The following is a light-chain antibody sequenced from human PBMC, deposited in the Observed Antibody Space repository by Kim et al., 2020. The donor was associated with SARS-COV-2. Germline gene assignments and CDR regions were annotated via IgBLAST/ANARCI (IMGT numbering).Light chain of an antibody. Sequence: GRPATITCKYSQSLVYSDGTTYLNWYQQRPGQSTGSLIYKVSHRNSWVPDRFSGSGSGPDFTLKISRVEAEDVGVYYCIQGTCWPHFGKKTKLEIK. CDR3: IQGTCWPH. V-gene: IGKV2-30*01. CDR1: QSLVYSDGTTY. J-gene: IGKJ2*01. CDR2: KVS.